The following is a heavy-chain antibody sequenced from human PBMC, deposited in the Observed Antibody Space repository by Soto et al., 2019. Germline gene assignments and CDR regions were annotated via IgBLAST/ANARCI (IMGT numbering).Heavy chain of an antibody. D-gene: IGHD3-3*01. CDR2: IKSKTDGGTT. J-gene: IGHJ6*02. V-gene: IGHV3-15*01. CDR1: GFTFSNAW. CDR3: TTDLVGRRITIFGPRNPSGYYGMDV. Sequence: GGSLRLSCAASGFTFSNAWMSWVRQAPGKGLEWVGRIKSKTDGGTTDYAAPVKGRFTISRDDSKNTLYLQMNSLKTEDTAVYYCTTDLVGRRITIFGPRNPSGYYGMDVWGQGTTVTVSS.